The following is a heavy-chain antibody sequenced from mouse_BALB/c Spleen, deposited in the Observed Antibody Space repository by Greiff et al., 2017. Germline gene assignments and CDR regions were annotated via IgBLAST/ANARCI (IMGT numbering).Heavy chain of an antibody. V-gene: IGHV1-54*01. CDR3: ARRDGNLAWFAY. Sequence: QVQLQQSGAELVRPGTSVKVSCKASGYAFTNYLIEWVKQRPGQGLEWIGVINPGSGGTNYNEKFKGKATLTADKSSSTAYMQLSSLTSDDSAVYFWARRDGNLAWFAYWGQGTLVTVSA. CDR1: GYAFTNYL. CDR2: INPGSGGT. J-gene: IGHJ3*01. D-gene: IGHD2-1*01.